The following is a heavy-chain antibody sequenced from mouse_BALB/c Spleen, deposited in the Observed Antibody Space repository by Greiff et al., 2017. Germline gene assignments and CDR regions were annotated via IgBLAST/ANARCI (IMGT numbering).Heavy chain of an antibody. CDR1: GFTFSDYY. D-gene: IGHD2-1*01. CDR3: ARDKGLLSRAMDY. Sequence: EVKLVESGGGLVKPGGSLKLSCAASGFTFSDYYMYWVRQTPEKRLEWVATISDGGSYTYYPDSVKGRFTISRDNAKNNLYLQMSSLKSEDTAMYYCARDKGLLSRAMDYWGQGTSVTVSS. CDR2: ISDGGSYT. V-gene: IGHV5-4*02. J-gene: IGHJ4*01.